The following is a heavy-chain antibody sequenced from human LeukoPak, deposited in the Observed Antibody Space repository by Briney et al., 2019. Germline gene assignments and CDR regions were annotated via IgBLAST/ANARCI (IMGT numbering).Heavy chain of an antibody. CDR1: GGSISSGGYY. D-gene: IGHD3-3*01. Sequence: PSQTLSLTCTVSGGSISSGGYYWSWIRQHPGKGLEWIGYIYYSGSTYYNPSLKGRVTISVDTSKNQFSLKLSSVTAADTAVYYCAREGRFDDFWSGYIDYWGQGTLVTVSS. CDR2: IYYSGST. J-gene: IGHJ4*02. V-gene: IGHV4-31*03. CDR3: AREGRFDDFWSGYIDY.